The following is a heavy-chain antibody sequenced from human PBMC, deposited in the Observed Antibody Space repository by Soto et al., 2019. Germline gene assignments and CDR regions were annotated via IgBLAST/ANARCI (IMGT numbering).Heavy chain of an antibody. V-gene: IGHV3-23*01. CDR2: ISGSGGST. J-gene: IGHJ4*02. Sequence: EVQLLESGGGLVQPGESLRLSCAASAFTFTIYAMSWVRQAPGKGLEWVSSISGSGGSTYYADSVKGRFTISRDNSKNTIYLQMNSLRAEDTAVYYCVKDKAEGGSFGRVIIPPGYWGQGTLVTVSS. CDR3: VKDKAEGGSFGRVIIPPGY. CDR1: AFTFTIYA. D-gene: IGHD3-16*02.